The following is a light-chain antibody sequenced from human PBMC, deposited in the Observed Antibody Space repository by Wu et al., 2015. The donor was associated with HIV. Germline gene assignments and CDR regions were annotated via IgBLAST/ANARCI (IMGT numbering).Light chain of an antibody. CDR3: QQYGSSPYT. V-gene: IGKV3-20*01. J-gene: IGKJ2*01. CDR1: QSVSSTY. Sequence: EIVLTRSPGTLSLSPGERATLSCRASQSVSSTYLAWYQQKPGQAPRLLIYGVSSRATGIPDRFSGSGSGTDFTLTISRLEPEDFAVYYCQQYGSSPYTFGQGTKLEIK. CDR2: GVS.